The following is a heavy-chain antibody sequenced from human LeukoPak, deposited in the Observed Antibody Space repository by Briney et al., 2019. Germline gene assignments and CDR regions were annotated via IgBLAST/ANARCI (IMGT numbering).Heavy chain of an antibody. CDR3: ARVPPSGSYGY. V-gene: IGHV4-34*01. CDR2: INHSGST. CDR1: GGSFSGYY. Sequence: SETLSLTCAVYGGSFSGYYWSWIRQPPGKGLEWIGEINHSGSTNYSPSLKSRVTISVDTSKNQFSLKLSSVTAADTAVYYCARVPPSGSYGYWGQGTLVTVSS. D-gene: IGHD1-26*01. J-gene: IGHJ4*02.